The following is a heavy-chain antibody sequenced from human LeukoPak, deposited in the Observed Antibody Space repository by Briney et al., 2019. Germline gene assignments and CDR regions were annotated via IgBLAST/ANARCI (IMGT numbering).Heavy chain of an antibody. V-gene: IGHV3-48*03. Sequence: PGRSLRLSCAASGFTFSSYEMNWVRQAPGKGLEWVSYISSSGSTIYYADSVKGRFTISRDNAKNSLYLQMNSLRAEDTAVYYCAREVKQQWLARDDAFDIWGQGTMVTVSS. D-gene: IGHD6-19*01. CDR1: GFTFSSYE. CDR3: AREVKQQWLARDDAFDI. J-gene: IGHJ3*02. CDR2: ISSSGSTI.